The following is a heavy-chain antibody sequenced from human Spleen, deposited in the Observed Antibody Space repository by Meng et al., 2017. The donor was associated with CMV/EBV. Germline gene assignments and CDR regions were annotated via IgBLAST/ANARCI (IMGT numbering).Heavy chain of an antibody. CDR3: AKAVYCSTDDCNHPSSYYYYYYGMDV. V-gene: IGHV3-33*06. CDR1: GFTFSSYG. Sequence: GGSLRLSCAVSGFTFSSYGMHWVRQAPGKGLEWVAVIWYDGSNKYYADSVKGRFTISRDNSKNTLYLQMNTLRAEDTAVYYCAKAVYCSTDDCNHPSSYYYYYYGMDVWGQGTMVTVSS. D-gene: IGHD2-2*01. J-gene: IGHJ6*02. CDR2: IWYDGSNK.